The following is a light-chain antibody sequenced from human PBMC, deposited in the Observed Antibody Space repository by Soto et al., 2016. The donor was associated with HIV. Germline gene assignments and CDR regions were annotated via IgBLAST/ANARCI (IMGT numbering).Light chain of an antibody. CDR2: KVS. Sequence: DVVMTQSPLSLSVTLGQPASISCRSSQSLVHSDGNTYFHWFQQRPGQSPRRLIYKVSNRESGVPDRFSGSGSGTDFTLKISRVEAEDVGVYYCMQGTHWPPGPTFGGGTKVEIK. CDR3: MQGTHWPPGPT. V-gene: IGKV2-30*02. CDR1: QSLVHSDGNTY. J-gene: IGKJ4*01.